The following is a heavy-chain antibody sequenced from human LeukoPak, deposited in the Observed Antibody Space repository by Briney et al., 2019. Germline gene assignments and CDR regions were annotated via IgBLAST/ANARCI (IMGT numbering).Heavy chain of an antibody. J-gene: IGHJ4*02. CDR3: ARENPPYYFDY. CDR2: VSSDGSNK. Sequence: GGSLRLSCAASGFTFTNYGIHWVRQAPGKGLERVAAVSSDGSNKYYADSVKGRFTISSDNSKNTLYLQMNSLRAEDTAVYYCARENPPYYFDYWGQGTLVTVSS. CDR1: GFTFTNYG. V-gene: IGHV3-33*05.